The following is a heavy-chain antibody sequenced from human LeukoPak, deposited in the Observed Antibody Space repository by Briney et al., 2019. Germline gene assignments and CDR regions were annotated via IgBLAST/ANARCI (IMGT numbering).Heavy chain of an antibody. Sequence: GSLRLSCAASGFTFSSHWMSWIRQPPGKGLEWIGSIYYSGSTYYNPSLNSRVTIFIDMSKNQFSLKLSSVTATDTAVYYCARLVCGGGSCPAEFDYWGQGTLVTVSS. CDR2: IYYSGST. CDR3: ARLVCGGGSCPAEFDY. D-gene: IGHD2-15*01. CDR1: GFTFSSHW. J-gene: IGHJ4*02. V-gene: IGHV4-39*01.